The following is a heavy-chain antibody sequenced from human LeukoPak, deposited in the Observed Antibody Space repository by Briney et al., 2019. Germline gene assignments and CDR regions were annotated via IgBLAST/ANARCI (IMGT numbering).Heavy chain of an antibody. V-gene: IGHV1-69*04. D-gene: IGHD3-9*01. CDR1: GGTFSSYA. Sequence: EASVKVSCKASGGTFSSYAISWVRQAPGQGLEWMGRIIPILGIANYAQKFQGRVTITADKSTSTAYMELSSLRSEDTAVYYCAREGRNVYYDILTGYGAFVEEANDNPTTIPFDYWGQGTLVTVSS. CDR3: AREGRNVYYDILTGYGAFVEEANDNPTTIPFDY. CDR2: IIPILGIA. J-gene: IGHJ4*02.